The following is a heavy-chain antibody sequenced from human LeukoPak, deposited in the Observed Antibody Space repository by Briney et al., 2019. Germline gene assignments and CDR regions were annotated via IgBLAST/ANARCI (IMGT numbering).Heavy chain of an antibody. V-gene: IGHV3-53*01. CDR1: GFTVSSNY. CDR3: SGYYLLDAFDI. Sequence: GGPLRLSCAASGFTVSSNYMSWVRQAPGKGLEWVSVIYSGGSTYYADSVKGRFTISRDNSKNTLYLQMNSLRAEDTAVYYCSGYYLLDAFDIWRQGTMVTVSS. D-gene: IGHD3-22*01. J-gene: IGHJ3*02. CDR2: IYSGGST.